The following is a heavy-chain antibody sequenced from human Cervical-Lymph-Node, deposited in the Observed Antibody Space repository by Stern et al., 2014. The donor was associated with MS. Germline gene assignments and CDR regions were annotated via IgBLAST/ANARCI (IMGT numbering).Heavy chain of an antibody. Sequence: QVQLVQSGAEVKKPGASVKVSCKVSGYTLTELSMHWVRQAPGKGLEWMGGFDPEDGETIYAQKFQGRVTITEDTSTDPAYMELSSLRSEDTAVYYCATDRDDFRSGYSAPTKGYGLDVWGQGTTVTVTS. J-gene: IGHJ6*02. D-gene: IGHD3-3*01. CDR1: GYTLTELS. V-gene: IGHV1-24*01. CDR3: ATDRDDFRSGYSAPTKGYGLDV. CDR2: FDPEDGET.